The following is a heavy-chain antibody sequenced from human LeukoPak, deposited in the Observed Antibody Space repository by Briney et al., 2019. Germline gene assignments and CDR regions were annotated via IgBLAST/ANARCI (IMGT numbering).Heavy chain of an antibody. CDR2: IRGDGSST. V-gene: IGHV3-43*02. CDR3: AKDKGTYYDILTGYNFDY. D-gene: IGHD3-9*01. CDR1: GFTFDDYA. Sequence: GSLRLSCAASGFTFDDYAMHWVRQAPGKGLEWVSLIRGDGSSTYYADSVKGRFTISRDNSKNSLYLQMNSLRTEDTALYYCAKDKGTYYDILTGYNFDYWGQGTLVTVSS. J-gene: IGHJ4*02.